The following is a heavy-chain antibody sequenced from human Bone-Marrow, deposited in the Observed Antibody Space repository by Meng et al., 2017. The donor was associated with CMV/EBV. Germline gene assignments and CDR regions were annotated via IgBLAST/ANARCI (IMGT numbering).Heavy chain of an antibody. Sequence: GEYLKISFKGFGYSFTSHCIGWVRQMPGKGLEWMGIIDPGDSVARYSPSFQGQVTISVDKSIATAYSQWRSLKASDTAMYYCARAFDYIWGSYRNDFDYWGQGTLVTVSS. CDR1: GYSFTSHC. CDR2: IDPGDSVA. CDR3: ARAFDYIWGSYRNDFDY. V-gene: IGHV5-51*01. D-gene: IGHD3-16*02. J-gene: IGHJ4*02.